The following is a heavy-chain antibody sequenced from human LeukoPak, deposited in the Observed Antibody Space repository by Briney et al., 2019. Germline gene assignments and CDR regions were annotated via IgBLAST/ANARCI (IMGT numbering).Heavy chain of an antibody. V-gene: IGHV3-23*01. CDR2: ISSSGGST. CDR1: GFTFSSDA. Sequence: GGALRLSCAASGFTFSSDAMRWVRQAPGKGLEWVSAISSSGGSTYYADSVKGRFTISRDNSKNTLYLQMNSLRAEDTAVYYCARDRKFIGPIAVAGTIDYWGQGTLVTVSS. D-gene: IGHD6-19*01. CDR3: ARDRKFIGPIAVAGTIDY. J-gene: IGHJ4*02.